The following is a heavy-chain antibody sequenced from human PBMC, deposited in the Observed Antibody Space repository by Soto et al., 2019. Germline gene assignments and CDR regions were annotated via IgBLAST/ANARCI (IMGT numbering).Heavy chain of an antibody. CDR2: INKDGSGK. Sequence: LRLSCAASGFTFSSHWMTWVRQAPGKGLEWVANINKDGSGKYYVDSVKGRFTVSRDNAKSTLYLQMNSLRAEDTAVYYCARVANGVVVPAATYYFDYWGQGTLVTVSS. V-gene: IGHV3-7*01. J-gene: IGHJ4*02. CDR1: GFTFSSHW. CDR3: ARVANGVVVPAATYYFDY. D-gene: IGHD2-2*01.